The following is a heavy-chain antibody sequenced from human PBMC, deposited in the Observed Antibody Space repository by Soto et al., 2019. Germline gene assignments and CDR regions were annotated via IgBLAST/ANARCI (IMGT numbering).Heavy chain of an antibody. D-gene: IGHD3-3*01. CDR2: IWYDGSNK. V-gene: IGHV3-33*01. CDR1: GFTFSSYG. CDR3: ARDVTIFGVVPYNWFDP. J-gene: IGHJ5*02. Sequence: PGGSLRLSCAASGFTFSSYGMHWVRQAPGKGLEWVAVIWYDGSNKYYADSVKGRFTISRDNSKNTLYLQMNSLRAEDTAVYYCARDVTIFGVVPYNWFDPWGQGTLVTVSS.